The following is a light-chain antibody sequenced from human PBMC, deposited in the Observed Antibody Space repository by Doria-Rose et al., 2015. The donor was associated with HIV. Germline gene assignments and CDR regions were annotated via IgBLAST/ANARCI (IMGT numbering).Light chain of an antibody. Sequence: TITCRASQGISSYLAWYQQKPGKAPNLLIYAASTLQSGVPSRFGGSGSGTDFTLTISCLQSEDFATYYCQQYYSYPRAFGQGTRLEIK. CDR2: AAS. V-gene: IGKV1-8*01. J-gene: IGKJ5*01. CDR3: QQYYSYPRA. CDR1: QGISSY.